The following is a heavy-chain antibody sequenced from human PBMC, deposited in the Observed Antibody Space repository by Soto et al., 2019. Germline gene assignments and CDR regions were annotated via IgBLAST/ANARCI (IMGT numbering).Heavy chain of an antibody. D-gene: IGHD4-17*01. J-gene: IGHJ4*02. Sequence: LRLSCAASGFTFSSYAMHWVRQAPGKGLEWVAVISYDGSNKYYADSVKGRFTISRDNSKNTLYLQMNSLRAEDTAVYYCARARMTTIDYWGQGTLVTVSS. V-gene: IGHV3-30-3*01. CDR1: GFTFSSYA. CDR2: ISYDGSNK. CDR3: ARARMTTIDY.